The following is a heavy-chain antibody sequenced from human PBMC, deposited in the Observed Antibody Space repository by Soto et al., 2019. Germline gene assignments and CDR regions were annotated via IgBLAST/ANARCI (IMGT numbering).Heavy chain of an antibody. CDR1: GFTFSSYA. D-gene: IGHD3-22*01. CDR2: ISGSGGST. CDR3: AKDPTYYYDSSGYYSG. J-gene: IGHJ4*02. Sequence: GGSLRLSCAASGFTFSSYAMSWARQAPGKGLEWVSAISGSGGSTYYADSVKGRFTISRDNSKNTLYLQMNSLRAEDTAVYYCAKDPTYYYDSSGYYSGWGQGTLVTVSS. V-gene: IGHV3-23*01.